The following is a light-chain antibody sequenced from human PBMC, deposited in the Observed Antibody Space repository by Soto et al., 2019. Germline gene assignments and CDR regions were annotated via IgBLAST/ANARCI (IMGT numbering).Light chain of an antibody. Sequence: DLQVAPFSSSLSSSLGGRGTIPFRASHYIGTFLNWYHQRPGKAPKLLIYAASNLQTGVPLRFSGSGSGTEFTLTISSLQPEDFATYFCQQGYSTPTFGQGTRLEIK. V-gene: IGKV1-39*01. J-gene: IGKJ5*01. CDR1: HYIGTF. CDR2: AAS. CDR3: QQGYSTPT.